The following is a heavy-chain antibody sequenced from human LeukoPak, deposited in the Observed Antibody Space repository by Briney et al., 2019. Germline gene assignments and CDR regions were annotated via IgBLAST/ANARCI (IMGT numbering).Heavy chain of an antibody. CDR1: GYSFTSYW. D-gene: IGHD2-21*02. Sequence: ESLKISCKGSGYSFTSYWIGWVRQMPGKGLEWMGIIYPGDSDTRYSPSFQGQVTISADKSISTAYLQWSSLKASDTAMYYCARQGTYCGGDCYSPAFDYWGQETLVTVSS. CDR3: ARQGTYCGGDCYSPAFDY. J-gene: IGHJ4*02. CDR2: IYPGDSDT. V-gene: IGHV5-51*01.